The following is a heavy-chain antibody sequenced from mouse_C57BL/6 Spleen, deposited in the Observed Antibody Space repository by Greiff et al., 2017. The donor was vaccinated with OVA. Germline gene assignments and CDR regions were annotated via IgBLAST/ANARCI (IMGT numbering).Heavy chain of an antibody. V-gene: IGHV1-52*01. J-gene: IGHJ4*01. CDR2: IDPSDSET. Sequence: VKLQQPGAELVRPGSSVKLSCKASGYTFTSYWMHWVKQRPIQGLEWIGNIDPSDSETHYNQKFKDKATLTVDKSSSTAYMQLSSLTSEDSAVYYCARGYYGSSDYAMDYWGQGTSVTVSS. CDR1: GYTFTSYW. D-gene: IGHD1-1*01. CDR3: ARGYYGSSDYAMDY.